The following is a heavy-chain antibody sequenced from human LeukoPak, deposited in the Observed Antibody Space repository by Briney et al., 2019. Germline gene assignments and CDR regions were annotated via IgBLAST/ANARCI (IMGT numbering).Heavy chain of an antibody. CDR3: ARLIGPGFDATIFGFAQGWFDP. V-gene: IGHV1-69*05. Sequence: SVKVSCKASGGTFSSYAISWVRQAPGQGLEWMGGIIPIFGKANYAQKFQGRVTITTDESTSTAYMELSSLRSEDTAVYYCARLIGPGFDATIFGFAQGWFDPWGQGTLVTVSS. D-gene: IGHD3-3*01. J-gene: IGHJ5*02. CDR2: IIPIFGKA. CDR1: GGTFSSYA.